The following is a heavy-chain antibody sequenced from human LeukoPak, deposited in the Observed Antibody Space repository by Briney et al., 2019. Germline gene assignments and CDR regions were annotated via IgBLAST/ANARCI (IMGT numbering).Heavy chain of an antibody. D-gene: IGHD3-22*01. CDR2: ISWDGGTT. CDR3: AKDLLYYDSSGYRGGFDY. V-gene: IGHV3-43D*03. Sequence: GGSLRLSCAASGFTFDDYAMHWVRQPPGKGLEWVSLISWDGGTTYHADSVKGRFTISRDNSKNSLYLQMNSLRAEDTALYYCAKDLLYYDSSGYRGGFDYWGQGTLVTVSS. J-gene: IGHJ4*02. CDR1: GFTFDDYA.